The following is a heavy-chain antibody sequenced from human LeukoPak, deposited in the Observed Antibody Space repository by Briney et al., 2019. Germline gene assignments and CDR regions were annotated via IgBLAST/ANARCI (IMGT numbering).Heavy chain of an antibody. D-gene: IGHD1-14*01. CDR3: VRTNPWDLTYYFDY. J-gene: IGHJ4*02. CDR2: INHSEST. Sequence: SETLSLTCAVYGGSFSGYYWSWIRRPPGKGLEWIGEINHSESTNYNPSLKSRVTISVDTSKNQFSLRLTSVTAADTAVYYCVRTNPWDLTYYFDYWGQGTLVTVSS. CDR1: GGSFSGYY. V-gene: IGHV4-34*01.